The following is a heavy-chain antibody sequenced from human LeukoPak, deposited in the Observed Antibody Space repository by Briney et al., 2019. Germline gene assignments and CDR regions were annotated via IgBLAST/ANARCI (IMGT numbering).Heavy chain of an antibody. CDR2: VHLDGRT. Sequence: PSETLSLTCGVSGGSVTSTNWWTWIRQPPGKGLEWIGEVHLDGRTNFNPSLKSRLTMSVDLSENHVSLKLTSVTAADTAVYYCAREGGFYRPLDYSGQGTLVTVSS. CDR3: AREGGFYRPLDY. V-gene: IGHV4-4*02. J-gene: IGHJ4*02. CDR1: GGSVTSTNW. D-gene: IGHD6-25*01.